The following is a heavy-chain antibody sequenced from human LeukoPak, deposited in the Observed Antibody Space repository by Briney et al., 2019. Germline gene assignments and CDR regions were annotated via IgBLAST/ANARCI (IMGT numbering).Heavy chain of an antibody. CDR2: IWYDGTNK. Sequence: GGSLRLSCAASGFAFSSFGMHWVRQAPGKGLEWVAVIWYDGTNKYYADSVKGRFTISRDNSKNTLYLQMNSLRAEDTAVYYCARATVTRWFDPWGQGTLVTVCS. CDR1: GFAFSSFG. V-gene: IGHV3-33*01. D-gene: IGHD4-17*01. J-gene: IGHJ5*02. CDR3: ARATVTRWFDP.